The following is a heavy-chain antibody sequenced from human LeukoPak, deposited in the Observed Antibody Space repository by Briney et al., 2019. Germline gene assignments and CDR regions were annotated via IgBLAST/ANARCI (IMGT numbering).Heavy chain of an antibody. CDR3: ARVGAVAGPRDAFDV. CDR2: IYYSGST. D-gene: IGHD6-19*01. CDR1: GGSISSGGYY. Sequence: SETLSLTCTVSGGSISSGGYYWSWIRQHPGKGLEWIGYIYYSGSTYYNPSLKSRVTISEDTSKNQFSLKLSSVTAADTAVYYCARVGAVAGPRDAFDVWGQGTRVTVSS. J-gene: IGHJ3*01. V-gene: IGHV4-61*08.